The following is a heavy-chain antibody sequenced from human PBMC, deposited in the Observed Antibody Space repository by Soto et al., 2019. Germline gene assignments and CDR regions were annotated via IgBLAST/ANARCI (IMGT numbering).Heavy chain of an antibody. D-gene: IGHD3-10*01. CDR1: GFTFSSYS. V-gene: IGHV3-48*02. J-gene: IGHJ6*02. Sequence: PGGSLRLSCAASGFTFSSYSMNWVRQAPGKGLEWVSYISSSSSTIYYADSVKGRFTISRDNAKNSLYLQMNSLRDEDTAVYYCAREAPMVRALYGMDVWGQGTTVTV. CDR3: AREAPMVRALYGMDV. CDR2: ISSSSSTI.